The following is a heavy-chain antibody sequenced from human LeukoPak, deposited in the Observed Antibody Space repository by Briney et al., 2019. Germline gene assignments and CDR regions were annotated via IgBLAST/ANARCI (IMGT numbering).Heavy chain of an antibody. Sequence: SETLSLTCTVSRGSISSDPYYWCWFRQPPGKGLEWLGYNYYTGSTRYNPSLKSRATISVDTSKNHVSLKLTSVTAADTAVYFCARGEDRGYDLDSWGQGILDTVSS. J-gene: IGHJ4*02. CDR3: ARGEDRGYDLDS. CDR1: RGSISSDPYY. D-gene: IGHD5-12*01. CDR2: NYYTGST. V-gene: IGHV4-30-4*08.